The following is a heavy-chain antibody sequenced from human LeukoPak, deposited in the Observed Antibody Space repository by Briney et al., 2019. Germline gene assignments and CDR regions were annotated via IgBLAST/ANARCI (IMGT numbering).Heavy chain of an antibody. CDR2: INHSGST. V-gene: IGHV4-34*01. D-gene: IGHD2-2*01. Sequence: PSETLSLTCAVYGVSFSGYYWSWIRQPPGKGLEWMGEINHSGSTNYNPSLKSRVTISVDTSKNQLSLKLSSVNAADTAVYYCARGDCSSTSCYGFDPWGQGTLVTVSS. CDR3: ARGDCSSTSCYGFDP. J-gene: IGHJ5*02. CDR1: GVSFSGYY.